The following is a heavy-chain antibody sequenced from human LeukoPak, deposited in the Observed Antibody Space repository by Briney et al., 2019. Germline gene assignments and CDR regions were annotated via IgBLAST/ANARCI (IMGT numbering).Heavy chain of an antibody. CDR1: GFIFSSYA. D-gene: IGHD1-26*01. CDR2: ISGSGGST. J-gene: IGHJ4*02. V-gene: IGHV3-23*01. CDR3: AKGKGKLGAFQSDFDY. Sequence: PGGSLRLSCAASGFIFSSYAMSWVRQAPGKGLEWASTISGSGGSTYYADSVKGRFTISRDNSKNTVYLQMNSLRAEDTAVYYCAKGKGKLGAFQSDFDYWGQGTLVTVSS.